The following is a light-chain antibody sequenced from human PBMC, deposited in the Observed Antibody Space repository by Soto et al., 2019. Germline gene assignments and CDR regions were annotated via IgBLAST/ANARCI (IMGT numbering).Light chain of an antibody. V-gene: IGLV2-14*03. J-gene: IGLJ1*01. CDR3: SSYRTSNTRQIV. CDR1: SSDVGGYNY. Sequence: QSVLTQPASVSGSPGQSITISCTGTSSDVGGYNYVSWYQHHPGKAPKLMIYDVSNRPSGVSNRFSGSKSGNTASLGISGLQPEDEADYYCSSYRTSNTRQIVCGTGTKVTV. CDR2: DVS.